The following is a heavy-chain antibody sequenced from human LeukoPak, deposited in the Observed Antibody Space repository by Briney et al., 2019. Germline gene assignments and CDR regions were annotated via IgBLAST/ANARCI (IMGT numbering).Heavy chain of an antibody. CDR1: GGSINSGGYY. CDR2: IYYSGST. V-gene: IGHV4-31*03. CDR3: AKTYYDILTGYRPFDY. Sequence: SQTLSLTCTVSGGSINSGGYYWSWIRQHPGKGLEWIGYIYYSGSTYYNPSLKSRVTISVDTSKNQFSLKLSSVTAADTAVYYCAKTYYDILTGYRPFDYWGQGTLVTVSS. D-gene: IGHD3-9*01. J-gene: IGHJ4*02.